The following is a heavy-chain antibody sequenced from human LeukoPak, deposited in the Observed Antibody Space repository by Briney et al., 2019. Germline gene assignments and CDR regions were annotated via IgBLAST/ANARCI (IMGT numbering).Heavy chain of an antibody. D-gene: IGHD3-9*01. V-gene: IGHV4-34*01. J-gene: IGHJ5*02. Sequence: SETLSLTCAISGGSINNYYWSWIRQPPGKGLEWIGEINHSGSTNYNPSLKSRVTISVDTSKNQFSLKLSSVTAADTAVYYCAGGGPLRYFDWLSARFDPWGQGTLVTVSS. CDR1: GGSINNYY. CDR2: INHSGST. CDR3: AGGGPLRYFDWLSARFDP.